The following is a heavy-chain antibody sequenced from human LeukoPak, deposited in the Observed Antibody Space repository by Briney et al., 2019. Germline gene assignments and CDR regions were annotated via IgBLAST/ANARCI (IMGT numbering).Heavy chain of an antibody. J-gene: IGHJ4*02. CDR3: ATNTFGGVIVDY. CDR1: GFTFSSYG. Sequence: GGSLRLSCAASGFTFSSYGMHWVRQAPGKGLEWVAFIRYDGGNKYYADSVKGRFTISRDNSKNTLYLQMNSLRVEDTAVYYCATNTFGGVIVDYWGQGTLVTVSS. V-gene: IGHV3-30*02. CDR2: IRYDGGNK. D-gene: IGHD3-16*02.